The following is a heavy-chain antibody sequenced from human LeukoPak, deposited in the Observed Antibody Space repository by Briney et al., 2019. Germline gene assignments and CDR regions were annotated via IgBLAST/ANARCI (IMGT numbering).Heavy chain of an antibody. Sequence: SETLSLTCTVSVGSISTYYWNWIRQPPGKGLEWIGYIYYSGSTNYNPSLKSRVTISVDPSKNQFSLKLSSVTAADTAMYYCARDGSARYYFDYWGQGTLVTVSS. CDR1: VGSISTYY. CDR3: ARDGSARYYFDY. J-gene: IGHJ4*02. CDR2: IYYSGST. V-gene: IGHV4-59*01.